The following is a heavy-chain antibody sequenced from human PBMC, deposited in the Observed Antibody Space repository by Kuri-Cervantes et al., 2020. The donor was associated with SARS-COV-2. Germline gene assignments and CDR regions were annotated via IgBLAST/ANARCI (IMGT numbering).Heavy chain of an antibody. J-gene: IGHJ6*02. V-gene: IGHV4-59*12. Sequence: SDTLSLTCTVSGGSISSYYWSWIRQPPGKGLEWIGYIYDSGSTNYNPSLKSRVTISVATSKNQFYLKPSSVTAADTAVYYCARGKARYCSSTSCHLRYYYYGMGVWGQGTTVTVS. CDR2: IYDSGST. CDR3: ARGKARYCSSTSCHLRYYYYGMGV. D-gene: IGHD2-2*01. CDR1: GGSISSYY.